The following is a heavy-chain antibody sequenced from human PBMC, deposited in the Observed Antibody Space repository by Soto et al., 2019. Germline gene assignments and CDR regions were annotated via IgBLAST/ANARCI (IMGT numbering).Heavy chain of an antibody. J-gene: IGHJ4*02. D-gene: IGHD2-2*01. CDR1: GYTFTSYD. CDR3: ARFVRHQLPTIDF. V-gene: IGHV1-8*01. Sequence: QVQLVQSGAEVKEPGASVRVSCKASGYTFTSYDINWVRQATGQGLEWMGWMNPESRNTGYAQTFQGRVTMTRDTSIRTAYMELTSLRSEDTAVYHCARFVRHQLPTIDFWGQGTLVTVSS. CDR2: MNPESRNT.